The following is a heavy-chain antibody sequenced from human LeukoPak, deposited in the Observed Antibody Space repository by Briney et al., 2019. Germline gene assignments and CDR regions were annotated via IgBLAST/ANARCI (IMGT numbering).Heavy chain of an antibody. D-gene: IGHD4-23*01. Sequence: SGGSLRLSCAASGFTFSSYAMHGVRQAPGKGLEWVAVISYDGSNKYYADSVKGRFTISRDNSKNTLYLQMNSLRAEDTAVYYCAKDYGGNSYYFDYWGQGTLVTVSS. CDR3: AKDYGGNSYYFDY. J-gene: IGHJ4*02. CDR1: GFTFSSYA. CDR2: ISYDGSNK. V-gene: IGHV3-30-3*02.